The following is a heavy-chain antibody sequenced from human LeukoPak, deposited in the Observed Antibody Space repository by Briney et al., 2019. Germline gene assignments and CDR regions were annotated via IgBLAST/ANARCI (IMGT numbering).Heavy chain of an antibody. J-gene: IGHJ4*02. V-gene: IGHV4-31*03. CDR2: IYYSGST. CDR1: GGSISSGGYY. CDR3: ARDTSIAAAGRVLDY. Sequence: PSETLTLTCTVSGGSISSGGYYWSWIRQHPGTGLEWIGYIYYSGSTYYNPSLKSRVTISVDTSKNQFSLKLSSVTAADTAVYYCARDTSIAAAGRVLDYWGQGTLVTVSS. D-gene: IGHD6-13*01.